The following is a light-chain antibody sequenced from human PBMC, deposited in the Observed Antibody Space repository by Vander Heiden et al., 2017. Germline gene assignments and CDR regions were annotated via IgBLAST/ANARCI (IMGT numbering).Light chain of an antibody. CDR3: PTWGTGFVI. Sequence: QPVLTQSHSASAPLGASVNPTRALSSGHNTSASAWHEQQPEKGPRFLMKITSAGSHSKWDGFPGRFSGSSSGSARYLTIASLQSDDEAYYYCPTWGTGFVIFGGGTKLTVL. J-gene: IGLJ2*01. CDR2: ITSAGSH. CDR1: SGHNTSA. V-gene: IGLV4-69*01.